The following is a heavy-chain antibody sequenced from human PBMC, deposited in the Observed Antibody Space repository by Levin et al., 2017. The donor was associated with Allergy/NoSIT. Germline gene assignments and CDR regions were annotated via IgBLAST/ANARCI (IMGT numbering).Heavy chain of an antibody. CDR1: GGSFSGYY. CDR2: INHSGST. V-gene: IGHV4-34*01. D-gene: IGHD3-10*01. J-gene: IGHJ4*02. Sequence: SETLSLTCAVYGGSFSGYYWSWIRQPPGKGLEWIGEINHSGSTNYNPSLKSRVTISVDTSKNQFSLKLSSVTAADTAVYYCARVDRAGAGYWGQGTLVTVSS. CDR3: ARVDRAGAGY.